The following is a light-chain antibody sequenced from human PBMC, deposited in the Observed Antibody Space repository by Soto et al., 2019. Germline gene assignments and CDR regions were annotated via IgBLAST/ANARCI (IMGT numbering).Light chain of an antibody. CDR2: GAS. Sequence: ETVMTQSPDTLSVSPGERATLSCRASQSVRTSLAWYQQKPGQAPRLLIYGASTRATDIPPRFSGSGSGTEFTLAIDSLQSEDFAVYYCHQYAFWPYTFG. J-gene: IGKJ2*01. V-gene: IGKV3-15*01. CDR3: HQYAFWPYT. CDR1: QSVRTS.